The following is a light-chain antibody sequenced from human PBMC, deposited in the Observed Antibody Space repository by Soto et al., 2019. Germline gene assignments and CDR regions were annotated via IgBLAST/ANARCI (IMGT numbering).Light chain of an antibody. CDR1: QSVSSSY. J-gene: IGKJ5*01. CDR2: DAS. Sequence: EVVLSQSPGTLSLSPGERSTLSCGASQSVSSSYLAWYQQKPGHAPRLXLXDASHRAAGIPARFSGSGFGTDFTLTISSLEHEDAAVYYCQQRSNWHPITFGQGTRLEIK. CDR3: QQRSNWHPIT. V-gene: IGKV3D-20*02.